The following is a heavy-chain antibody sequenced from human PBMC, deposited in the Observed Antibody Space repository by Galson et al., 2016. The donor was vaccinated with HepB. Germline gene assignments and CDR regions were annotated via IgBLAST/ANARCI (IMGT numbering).Heavy chain of an antibody. Sequence: SLRLSCAASGFTFNTSAMSWVRQAPGKGLEWVSVITDSGGRTDYADSVKGRFTISRDNAKNTLYLQMNSLRAEDTAVYYCASIRVGATLVGAFDIWGQGTMVTVSS. CDR2: ITDSGGRT. V-gene: IGHV3-23*01. CDR3: ASIRVGATLVGAFDI. D-gene: IGHD1-26*01. J-gene: IGHJ3*02. CDR1: GFTFNTSA.